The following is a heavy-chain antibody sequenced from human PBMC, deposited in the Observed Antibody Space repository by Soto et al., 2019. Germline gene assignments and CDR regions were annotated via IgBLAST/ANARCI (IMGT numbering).Heavy chain of an antibody. CDR2: IWYDGSNK. D-gene: IGHD6-19*01. V-gene: IGHV3-33*01. CDR3: ARGSSSGWYGYFDY. Sequence: QVQLVESGGGVVQPGRSLRLSCAASGFTFSSYGMHWVRQAPGKGVEWVAVIWYDGSNKYYADSVKGRFTISRDNSKNTLYLQMNSLRAEDTAVYYCARGSSSGWYGYFDYWGQGTLVTVSS. J-gene: IGHJ4*02. CDR1: GFTFSSYG.